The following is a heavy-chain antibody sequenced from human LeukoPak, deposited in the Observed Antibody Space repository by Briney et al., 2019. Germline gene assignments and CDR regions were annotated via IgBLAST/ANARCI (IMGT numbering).Heavy chain of an antibody. CDR2: ISGSGDST. D-gene: IGHD2-21*02. V-gene: IGHV3-23*01. CDR1: GFTFSSCW. J-gene: IGHJ4*02. Sequence: GGSLRLSCAASGFTFSSCWMNWVRQTPGKGLEWVSSISGSGDSTFYADSVKGRFSISRDNSKNTLYLQVNGLRTEDTAVYYCAKDRLLNCRGDCYIFDYWGQGTVVTVSS. CDR3: AKDRLLNCRGDCYIFDY.